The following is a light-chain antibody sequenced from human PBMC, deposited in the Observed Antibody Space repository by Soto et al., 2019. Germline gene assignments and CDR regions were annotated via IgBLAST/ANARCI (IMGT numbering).Light chain of an antibody. CDR2: GAS. CDR1: QSVSSN. CDR3: QQYNNWPPT. J-gene: IGKJ1*01. Sequence: EIVMMQSPATLSLSPGERATLSRRASQSVSSNLAWYQQKPGQGPRLLIYGASTRATGIPARFSGSGSGTEFTLTISSLQSEDFAVYYCQQYNNWPPTCGQGTKV. V-gene: IGKV3-15*01.